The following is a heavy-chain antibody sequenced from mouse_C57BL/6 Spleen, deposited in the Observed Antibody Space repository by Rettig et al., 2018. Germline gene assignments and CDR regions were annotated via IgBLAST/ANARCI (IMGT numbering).Heavy chain of an antibody. Sequence: QRPGQGLEWIGRIHPSDSDTNYNQKFKGKATLTVDKSSSTAYMQLSSLTSEDSAVYYCAKLTGAYWGQGTLVTVSA. J-gene: IGHJ3*01. D-gene: IGHD4-1*01. V-gene: IGHV1-74*01. CDR2: IHPSDSDT. CDR3: AKLTGAY.